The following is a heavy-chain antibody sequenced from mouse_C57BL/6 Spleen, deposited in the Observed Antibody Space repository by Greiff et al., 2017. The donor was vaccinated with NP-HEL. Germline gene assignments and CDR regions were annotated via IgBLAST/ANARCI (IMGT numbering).Heavy chain of an antibody. V-gene: IGHV1-4*01. Sequence: LQLLQSGAELARPGASVKMFCKASGYTFTSYTMHWVKQRPGQGLECIGYINPSSGDTKYNQKFKDKSTLTADKSSSTAYMQLSSLTSEDSAVYYCARGDEVNFDYWGQGTTLTVSS. D-gene: IGHD3-3*01. CDR3: ARGDEVNFDY. J-gene: IGHJ2*01. CDR1: GYTFTSYT. CDR2: INPSSGDT.